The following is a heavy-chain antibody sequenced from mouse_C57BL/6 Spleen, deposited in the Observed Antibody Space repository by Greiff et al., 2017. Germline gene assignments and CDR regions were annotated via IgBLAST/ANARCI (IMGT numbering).Heavy chain of an antibody. D-gene: IGHD1-1*01. J-gene: IGHJ4*01. V-gene: IGHV5-4*01. CDR2: ISDGGSYT. Sequence: EVQLVESGGGLVKPGGSLKLSCAASGFTFSSYAMSWVRQTPEKRLEWVATISDGGSYTYYPDNVKGRFTISRDNAKNNLYLQMSHLESEDTAMYYCARDGIYYYGSSRDAMDYWGQGTSVTVSS. CDR3: ARDGIYYYGSSRDAMDY. CDR1: GFTFSSYA.